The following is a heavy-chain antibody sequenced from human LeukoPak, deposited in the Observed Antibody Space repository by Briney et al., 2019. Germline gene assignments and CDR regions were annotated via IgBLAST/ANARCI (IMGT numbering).Heavy chain of an antibody. V-gene: IGHV1-46*01. CDR2: INPSGGST. CDR3: AREPAMTTVTTEYFQH. J-gene: IGHJ1*01. CDR1: GYTFTSYY. Sequence: ASVKVSCKASGYTFTSYYMHWVRQAPGQGLEWMGIINPSGGSTSYAQKFQGRVTMTRDTSTSTAYMELSSLRSEDTAVYYCAREPAMTTVTTEYFQHWGQGTLVTVSS. D-gene: IGHD4-17*01.